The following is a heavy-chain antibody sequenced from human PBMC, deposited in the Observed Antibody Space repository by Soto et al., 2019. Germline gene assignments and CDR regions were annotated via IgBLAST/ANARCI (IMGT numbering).Heavy chain of an antibody. V-gene: IGHV3-49*03. CDR3: TRVRSDYIWGSYRYRYFDY. Sequence: GGSLRLSCTASGFTFGDYAMSWFRQAPGKGLEWVGFIRSKAYGGTTEYAASVKGRFTISRDDSKSIAYLQMNSLKTEDTAVYYCTRVRSDYIWGSYRYRYFDYWGQGTLVTVSS. J-gene: IGHJ4*02. CDR1: GFTFGDYA. D-gene: IGHD3-16*02. CDR2: IRSKAYGGTT.